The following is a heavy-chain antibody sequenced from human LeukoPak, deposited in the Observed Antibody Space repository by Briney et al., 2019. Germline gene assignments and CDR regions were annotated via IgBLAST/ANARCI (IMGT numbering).Heavy chain of an antibody. Sequence: PGGSLRLSCAASGFTFSTNAMSWCRQAPGEGLQWVSGISRSGGSTYYADSVKGRFTISIDNSKNTLYLQLNSLTGEDTAVYYCAKSGSTVTALYWFDPWGQGTLVTVSS. CDR1: GFTFSTNA. CDR3: AKSGSTVTALYWFDP. CDR2: ISRSGGST. D-gene: IGHD4-17*01. V-gene: IGHV3-23*01. J-gene: IGHJ5*02.